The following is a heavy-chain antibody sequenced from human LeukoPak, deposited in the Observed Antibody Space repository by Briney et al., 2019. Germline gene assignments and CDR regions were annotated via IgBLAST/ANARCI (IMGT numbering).Heavy chain of an antibody. CDR1: GFTFSSYS. CDR3: ARELPLWFGELLSTSFDY. Sequence: GGSLRPSCAASGFTFSSYSMNWVRQAPGKGLEWVSSISSSSSYIYYAGSVKGRFTISRDNAKNSLYLQMNSLRAEDTAVYYCARELPLWFGELLSTSFDYWGQGTLVTVSS. V-gene: IGHV3-21*01. J-gene: IGHJ4*02. CDR2: ISSSSSYI. D-gene: IGHD3-10*01.